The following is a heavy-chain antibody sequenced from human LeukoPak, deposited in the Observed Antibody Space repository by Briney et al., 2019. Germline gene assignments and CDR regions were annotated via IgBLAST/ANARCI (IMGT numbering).Heavy chain of an antibody. V-gene: IGHV1-2*06. CDR3: ARGSSGWSDFDY. CDR1: GYTFTGYY. J-gene: IGHJ4*02. CDR2: INPNSGGT. Sequence: GASVKVSCKASGYTFTGYYMHWVRQAPGQGLEWMGRINPNSGGTNYAQKFQGRVTMTTDTSTSTAYMELRSLRSDDTAVYYCARGSSGWSDFDYWGQGTLVTVSS. D-gene: IGHD6-19*01.